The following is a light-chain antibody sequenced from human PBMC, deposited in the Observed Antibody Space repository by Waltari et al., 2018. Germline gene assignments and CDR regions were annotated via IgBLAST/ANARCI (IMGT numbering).Light chain of an antibody. Sequence: DIQMTQSPSSLSASVGDRATITCQASQDISNYLNWYQQKPGKAPQLLIYDASNLETVVPSRFSGSGSGTDFTFTISSLQPEDIATYYCQQYDNLPLTFGGGTKVEIK. V-gene: IGKV1-33*01. CDR2: DAS. CDR1: QDISNY. CDR3: QQYDNLPLT. J-gene: IGKJ4*01.